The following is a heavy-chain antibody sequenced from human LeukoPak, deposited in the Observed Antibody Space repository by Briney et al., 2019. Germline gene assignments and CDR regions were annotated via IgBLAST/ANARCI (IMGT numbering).Heavy chain of an antibody. V-gene: IGHV3-66*02. Sequence: GGSLRLSCTVSGFTFGNNYMSWVRQAPGKGLEWVALMYSRGSSHYAASVRGRFTISRDSSKNTVYLQMNSLTAEHTAVYYCARGQIVGVQGDFWGQGALVTVSS. CDR1: GFTFGNNY. J-gene: IGHJ4*02. CDR3: ARGQIVGVQGDF. D-gene: IGHD1-26*01. CDR2: MYSRGSS.